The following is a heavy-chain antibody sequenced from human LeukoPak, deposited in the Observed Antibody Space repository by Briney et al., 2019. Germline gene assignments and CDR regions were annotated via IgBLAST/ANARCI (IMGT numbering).Heavy chain of an antibody. Sequence: AAVKVPCKDSGYIFTVYYMHWVRQAPGPGLEWMERINPNSGGTNYPQKFQDRFTRTMDRSISTAYMELGRLRSDDTAVYYCARGAMATIEDYWGQGTLVTVSS. J-gene: IGHJ4*02. V-gene: IGHV1-2*06. CDR1: GYIFTVYY. CDR3: ARGAMATIEDY. D-gene: IGHD5-24*01. CDR2: INPNSGGT.